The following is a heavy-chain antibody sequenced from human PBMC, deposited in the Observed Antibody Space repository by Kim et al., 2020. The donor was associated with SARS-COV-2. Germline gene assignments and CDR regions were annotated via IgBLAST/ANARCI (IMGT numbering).Heavy chain of an antibody. D-gene: IGHD3-3*01. V-gene: IGHV3-33*01. CDR3: ARGVEWVHPYLYYRGMDV. J-gene: IGHJ6*02. CDR2: IWYDGSNE. CDR1: GFTFSSFG. Sequence: GGSLRLSCAASGFTFSSFGMHWVRQAPGKGLEWVAVIWYDGSNEYYGDFVKGRFTISRDNSKNTLYLQMSSLRAEDTAVYYCARGVEWVHPYLYYRGMDVWGQGTTVTVSS.